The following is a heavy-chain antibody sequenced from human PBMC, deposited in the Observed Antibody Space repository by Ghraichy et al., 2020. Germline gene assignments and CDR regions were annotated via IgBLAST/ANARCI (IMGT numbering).Heavy chain of an antibody. Sequence: ASVKVSCKASGYTFTNYGINWVRQAPGQGLEWMGWINTYNGNTKYAQKLQGRVTMTTDTSTNTAYMELRSLRSDDTAVYYCARDRRGWAMTPPSDYWGQGTLVTVSS. V-gene: IGHV1-18*01. J-gene: IGHJ4*02. CDR1: GYTFTNYG. CDR2: INTYNGNT. CDR3: ARDRRGWAMTPPSDY. D-gene: IGHD2-2*01.